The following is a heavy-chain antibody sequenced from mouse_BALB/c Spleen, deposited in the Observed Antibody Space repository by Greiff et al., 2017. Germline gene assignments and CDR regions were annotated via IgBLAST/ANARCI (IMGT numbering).Heavy chain of an antibody. Sequence: VQLQQSGTVLARPGASVKMSCKASGYTFTSYWMHWVKQRPGQGLEWIGAIYPGNSDTSYNQKFKGKAKLTAVTSTSTAYMELSSLTNEDSAVYYCTRQGSSYVRSYGGYWGRGTTLTVSS. CDR3: TRQGSSYVRSYGGY. J-gene: IGHJ2*01. CDR2: IYPGNSDT. CDR1: GYTFTSYW. D-gene: IGHD1-1*01. V-gene: IGHV1-5*01.